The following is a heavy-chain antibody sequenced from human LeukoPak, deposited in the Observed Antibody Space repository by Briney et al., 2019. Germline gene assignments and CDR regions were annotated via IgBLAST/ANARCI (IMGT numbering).Heavy chain of an antibody. CDR2: ISYDGCNK. J-gene: IGHJ2*01. Sequence: GGSLRLSCAASGFTFSSYGMHWVRQAPGKGLEWVAVISYDGCNKYYADSVKGRFTISRDNSKNTLYLQMNSLRAEDTAVYYCARPYYDILTGYPGYFDLWGRGTLVTVSS. CDR1: GFTFSSYG. V-gene: IGHV3-30*03. D-gene: IGHD3-9*01. CDR3: ARPYYDILTGYPGYFDL.